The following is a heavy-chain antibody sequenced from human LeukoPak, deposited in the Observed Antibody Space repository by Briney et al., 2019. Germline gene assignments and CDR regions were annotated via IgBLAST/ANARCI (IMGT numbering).Heavy chain of an antibody. CDR3: GTGWAVDF. V-gene: IGHV3-7*01. D-gene: IGHD5-24*01. CDR2: IKRDGSEK. J-gene: IGHJ4*02. CDR1: GFNFGTHW. Sequence: GGSLRLSCAASGFNFGTHWMTWVRQAPGKGLECVATIKRDGSEKYYVDSVKGRFTISRDNAKNLLYLQMNSLRAEDTAVYYCGTGWAVDFWGQGTQVTVSS.